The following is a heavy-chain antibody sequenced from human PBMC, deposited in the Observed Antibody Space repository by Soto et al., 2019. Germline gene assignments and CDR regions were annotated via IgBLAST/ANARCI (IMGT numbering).Heavy chain of an antibody. CDR1: GGSISSSSYY. Sequence: QLQLQESGPGLVKPSETLSLTCTVSGGSISSSSYYWGWIRQPPGKGLEWIGSIYYSGNTYYNPSLKSRVTISVDTSKNTFSLKLSSVTAADTAVYYCASLTVLLHWFDPWGQGTLVTVSS. J-gene: IGHJ5*02. CDR3: ASLTVLLHWFDP. V-gene: IGHV4-39*01. D-gene: IGHD3-10*01. CDR2: IYYSGNT.